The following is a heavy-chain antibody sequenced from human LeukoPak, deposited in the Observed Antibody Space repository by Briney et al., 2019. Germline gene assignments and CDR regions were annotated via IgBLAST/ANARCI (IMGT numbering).Heavy chain of an antibody. CDR2: INPSGGST. Sequence: ASVKVSCKASGYTFTSYYMHWVRQAPGQGLEWMGIINPSGGSTSYAQKFQGRVTMTRDMSTSTVYMELSSLRSEDTAVYYCARGGYSDWAARRTRYYFDYWGQGTLVTVSS. V-gene: IGHV1-46*01. D-gene: IGHD5-12*01. CDR3: ARGGYSDWAARRTRYYFDY. J-gene: IGHJ4*02. CDR1: GYTFTSYY.